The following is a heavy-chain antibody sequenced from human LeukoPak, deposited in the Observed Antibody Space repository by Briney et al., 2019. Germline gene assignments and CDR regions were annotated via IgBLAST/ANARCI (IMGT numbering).Heavy chain of an antibody. CDR2: INSDGSST. D-gene: IGHD2-15*01. CDR3: VRGYCSGGSCYLVDY. V-gene: IGHV3-74*01. J-gene: IGHJ4*02. Sequence: GGSLRLSCAASGFIFSGYWMHWVRQAPGKGLVWVSRINSDGSSTSYADSVKGRFTISRDNAKNTLYLQMNSLRAADTAVYYCVRGYCSGGSCYLVDYWGQGTLVTVSS. CDR1: GFIFSGYW.